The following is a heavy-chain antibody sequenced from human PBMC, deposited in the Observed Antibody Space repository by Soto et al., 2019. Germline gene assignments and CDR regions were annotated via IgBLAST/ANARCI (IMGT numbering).Heavy chain of an antibody. Sequence: HPGGSLRLSCAASGFIFSNYGIHWVRQAPGKGLEWVALIWYDGSNKYYADSVKGRFIVSRDNTNNTVYLQLNSLTADETAVYYCVKDQVVEGQYYGPSELVFWGLGTLVTVSS. CDR3: VKDQVVEGQYYGPSELVF. CDR1: GFIFSNYG. J-gene: IGHJ4*02. V-gene: IGHV3-33*03. D-gene: IGHD3-10*01. CDR2: IWYDGSNK.